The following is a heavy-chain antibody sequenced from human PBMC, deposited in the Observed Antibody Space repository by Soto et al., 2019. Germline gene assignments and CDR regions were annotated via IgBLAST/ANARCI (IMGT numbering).Heavy chain of an antibody. CDR1: GFTFSRSA. V-gene: IGHV3-23*01. J-gene: IGHJ4*02. CDR2: ISGSGCST. CDR3: GKTGARTPPYDDDSSGYYGYY. D-gene: IGHD3-22*01. Sequence: PGASLRLFCAASGFTFSRSAMCCVRHAPGKGLEWVSAISGSGCSTYYADSVKGRFAISRDNSKNTLYLQMNSLRAEDTAVYFCGKTGARTPPYDDDSSGYYGYYWGQGTLVTVSS.